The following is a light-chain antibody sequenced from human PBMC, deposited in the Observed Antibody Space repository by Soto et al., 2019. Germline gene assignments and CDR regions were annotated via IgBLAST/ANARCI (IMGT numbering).Light chain of an antibody. CDR3: QHYNSYSEA. CDR1: QTISSW. J-gene: IGKJ1*01. V-gene: IGKV1-5*03. CDR2: KAS. Sequence: DNPINQSASTLSGPITDRVTITCRASQTISSWLAWYQQKPGKATKLLIYKASTLKSGVPSRFSGSGSGTEFTLTISSLQPDDFATDYCQHYNSYSEAFGQGTKLDIK.